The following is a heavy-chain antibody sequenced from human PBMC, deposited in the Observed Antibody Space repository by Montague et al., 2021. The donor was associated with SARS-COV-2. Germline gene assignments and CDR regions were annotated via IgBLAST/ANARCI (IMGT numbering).Heavy chain of an antibody. D-gene: IGHD6-19*01. J-gene: IGHJ4*02. CDR1: GFTFSSYE. CDR3: AIYSSGGYGWGFDY. Sequence: SLRLSCAASGFTFSSYEMNWVRQAPGKGLEWVSYISSSGSTIYYVDSVKGRFTISRDNAKNSLYLQMNSLRAEDTAVYYCAIYSSGGYGWGFDYWGQGTLVTVSS. V-gene: IGHV3-48*03. CDR2: ISSSGSTI.